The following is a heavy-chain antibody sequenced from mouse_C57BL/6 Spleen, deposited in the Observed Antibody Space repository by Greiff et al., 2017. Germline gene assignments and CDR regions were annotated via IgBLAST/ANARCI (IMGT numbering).Heavy chain of an antibody. Sequence: VQLQQPGAELVKPGASVKMSCKASGYPFTSYWITWVKQRPGQGLEWIGDIYPGSGSTNYNEKFKNKATLTVDTVSSTAYLQLSSLTSADSAVYYCARRRTTRDAMDYWGQGTSVTVSS. D-gene: IGHD2-12*01. CDR1: GYPFTSYW. J-gene: IGHJ4*01. V-gene: IGHV1-55*01. CDR3: ARRRTTRDAMDY. CDR2: IYPGSGST.